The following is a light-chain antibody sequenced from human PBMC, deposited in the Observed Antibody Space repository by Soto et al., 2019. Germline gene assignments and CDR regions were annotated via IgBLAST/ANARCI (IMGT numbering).Light chain of an antibody. CDR2: EGS. CDR3: CSYAGSSTYVV. V-gene: IGLV2-23*01. J-gene: IGLJ2*01. CDR1: SSDVGSYNL. Sequence: QCALTQAASGSGSPGQSITISCTGTSSDVGSYNLVSWYQQHPGKAPKLMIYEGSKRPSGVSNRFSGSKSGNTASLTISGLQAEDEADYYCCSYAGSSTYVVFGGGTKVTVL.